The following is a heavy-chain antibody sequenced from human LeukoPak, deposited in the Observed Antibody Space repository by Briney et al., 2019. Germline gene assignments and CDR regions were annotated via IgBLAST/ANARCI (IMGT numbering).Heavy chain of an antibody. CDR1: GGSISSSSYY. CDR3: ATLSDYGDYYFDY. Sequence: PSETLSLTCTVSGGSISSSSYYWGWIRQPPGKGLEWIGSIYYSGSTYYNPSLKSRVTISVDTSKNQFSLKLSSVTAADTAVYYCATLSDYGDYYFDYWGQGTLVTVPS. V-gene: IGHV4-39*01. CDR2: IYYSGST. D-gene: IGHD4-17*01. J-gene: IGHJ4*02.